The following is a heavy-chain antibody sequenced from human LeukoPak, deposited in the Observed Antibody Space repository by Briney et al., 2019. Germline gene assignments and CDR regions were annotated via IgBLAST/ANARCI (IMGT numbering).Heavy chain of an antibody. CDR1: GFTFNAHW. V-gene: IGHV3-74*01. CDR3: ARYLNWNQVDF. Sequence: PGGSLRLSCAASGFTFNAHWMHCVRQTPEKGLVWVSRINTDGSVTNYADSVKGRFTISRDNAKDTLHLQMNSLRVEDTAVYYCARYLNWNQVDFWGQGSLVTVSS. CDR2: INTDGSVT. D-gene: IGHD1-20*01. J-gene: IGHJ4*02.